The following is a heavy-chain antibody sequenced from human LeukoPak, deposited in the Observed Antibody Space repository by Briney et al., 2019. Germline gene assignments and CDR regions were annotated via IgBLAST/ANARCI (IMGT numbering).Heavy chain of an antibody. Sequence: EGSLRLSCAASGFTFSSYWMHWVRQAPGKGLVWVSRINSDGSSISYADSVKGRFTISRDNAKITLYLQMNSLRAEDTAVYYCARQGRGDNSGYYYWGQGTLVTVSS. CDR3: ARQGRGDNSGYYY. J-gene: IGHJ4*02. V-gene: IGHV3-74*01. CDR1: GFTFSSYW. CDR2: INSDGSSI. D-gene: IGHD3-22*01.